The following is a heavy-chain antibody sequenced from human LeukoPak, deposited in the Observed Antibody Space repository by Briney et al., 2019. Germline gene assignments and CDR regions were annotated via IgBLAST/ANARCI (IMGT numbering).Heavy chain of an antibody. CDR2: MNPNRGNT. Sequence: GASVKVSCKASGYTFTSYDINWVRQATGQGLEWMGWMNPNRGNTGYAQKFQGRVTMTRNTSISTAYMELSSLRSEDTAVYYCARGSVESSPMETTYYYYGMDVWGQGTTVTVSS. CDR3: ARGSVESSPMETTYYYYGMDV. CDR1: GYTFTSYD. V-gene: IGHV1-8*01. D-gene: IGHD1-7*01. J-gene: IGHJ6*02.